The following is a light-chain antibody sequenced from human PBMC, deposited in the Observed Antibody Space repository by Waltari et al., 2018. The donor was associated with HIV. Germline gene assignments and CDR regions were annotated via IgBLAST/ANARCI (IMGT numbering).Light chain of an antibody. V-gene: IGLV1-47*01. CDR3: AAWDDSLSGHVA. CDR1: SSNLGNNF. Sequence: QSALTQPPSASGTPGQRVTISCSGSSSNLGNNFVSCYQQILRTTPKLLIYKTDQRPSGVPDRFSGSKSGTSAALTISGLRSEDEADYFCAAWDDSLSGHVAFGGGTRVTVL. J-gene: IGLJ2*01. CDR2: KTD.